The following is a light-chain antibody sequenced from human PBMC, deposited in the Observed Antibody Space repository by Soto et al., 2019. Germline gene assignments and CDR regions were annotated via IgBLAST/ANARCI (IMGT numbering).Light chain of an antibody. Sequence: EIVLTQSPGTMSLSPGERATLSCRASQSVSNNYLAWYQQKPGQAPRLLIYGASNRATGIPDRFSGSGSGTDFTLTSSRLEPEDFAAYYCQQYGSSGTFGQGTKVEIK. J-gene: IGKJ1*01. V-gene: IGKV3-20*01. CDR1: QSVSNNY. CDR2: GAS. CDR3: QQYGSSGT.